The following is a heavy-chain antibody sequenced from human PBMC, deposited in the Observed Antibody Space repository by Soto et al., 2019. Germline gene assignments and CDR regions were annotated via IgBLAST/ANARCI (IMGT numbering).Heavy chain of an antibody. D-gene: IGHD1-1*01. Sequence: PSETLSLTCTVSGASISGFYWSWIRKSAGKGLEWIGRTYATGTTDYNPSLKSRVMMSVDTSKKRFSLKLRSVTAADTAVYYCVRDGTKTLRDWFDPWGQGISVTVSS. V-gene: IGHV4-4*07. CDR2: TYATGTT. CDR1: GASISGFY. CDR3: VRDGTKTLRDWFDP. J-gene: IGHJ5*02.